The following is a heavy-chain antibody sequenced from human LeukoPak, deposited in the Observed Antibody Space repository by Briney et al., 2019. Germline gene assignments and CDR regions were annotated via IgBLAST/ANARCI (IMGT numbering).Heavy chain of an antibody. J-gene: IGHJ6*02. Sequence: SVKVSCKASGFTFTSSAVQWVRQARGQRLEWIGWIVVGSGNTNYAQKFQERVTITRDMSTSTAYMELSSLRSEDTAVYYCAASDVLLWFGKLRHGMDVWGQGTTVTVSS. CDR2: IVVGSGNT. V-gene: IGHV1-58*01. D-gene: IGHD3-10*01. CDR3: AASDVLLWFGKLRHGMDV. CDR1: GFTFTSSA.